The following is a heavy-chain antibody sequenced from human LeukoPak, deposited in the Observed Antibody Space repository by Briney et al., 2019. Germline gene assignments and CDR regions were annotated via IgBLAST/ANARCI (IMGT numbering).Heavy chain of an antibody. J-gene: IGHJ4*02. D-gene: IGHD3-22*01. CDR3: ARDLPYYYDSSGYQSGGY. CDR1: GGSISSYY. CDR2: IYYSGST. V-gene: IGHV4-59*01. Sequence: PSETLSLTCTVSGGSISSYYWSWLRQPPGKGLEWVGYIYYSGSTNYNPSLKSRVTISVDTSKNQFSLKLSSVTAADTAVYYCARDLPYYYDSSGYQSGGYWGQGTLVTVSS.